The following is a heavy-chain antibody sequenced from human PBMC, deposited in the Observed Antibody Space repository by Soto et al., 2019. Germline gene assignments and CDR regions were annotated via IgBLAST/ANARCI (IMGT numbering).Heavy chain of an antibody. J-gene: IGHJ5*02. CDR2: IYYSGST. D-gene: IGHD3-10*01. CDR3: ARHPGVNWFDP. Sequence: SETLSLTCTVSGGSISSSSYDWGWIRQPPGKGLEWIGSIYYSGSTYYNPSLKSRVTISVDTSKNQFSLKLSSVTAADTAVYYCARHPGVNWFDPWGQGTLVTVSS. V-gene: IGHV4-39*01. CDR1: GGSISSSSYD.